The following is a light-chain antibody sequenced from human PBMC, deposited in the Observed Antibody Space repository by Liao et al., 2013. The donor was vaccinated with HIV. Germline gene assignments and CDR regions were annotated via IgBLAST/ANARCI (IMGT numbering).Light chain of an antibody. CDR2: EDS. Sequence: SFGLTQPPSVSVSPGQTASITCSGDKLGNKYTFWYHLKPGQSPVVVIYEDSKRPSGIPERFSGSTSGNTATLTISETQAVDEADYYCQSWDSDTVVFGGGTKLTVL. V-gene: IGLV3-1*01. CDR1: KLGNKY. J-gene: IGLJ2*01. CDR3: QSWDSDTVV.